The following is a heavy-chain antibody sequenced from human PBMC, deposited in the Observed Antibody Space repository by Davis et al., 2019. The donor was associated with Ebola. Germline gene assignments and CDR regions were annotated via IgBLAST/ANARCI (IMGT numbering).Heavy chain of an antibody. CDR2: ISWNSGSI. CDR1: GFTFDAYA. D-gene: IGHD4-11*01. J-gene: IGHJ4*02. CDR3: ARGAHYSRGTDFDY. V-gene: IGHV3-9*01. Sequence: GGSLRLSCAASGFTFDAYAMHWVRQAPGKGLEWGSGISWNSGSIGYADSVKGRFTISRDNSKNTLYLQMNSLRAEDTAVYYCARGAHYSRGTDFDYWGQGTLVTVSS.